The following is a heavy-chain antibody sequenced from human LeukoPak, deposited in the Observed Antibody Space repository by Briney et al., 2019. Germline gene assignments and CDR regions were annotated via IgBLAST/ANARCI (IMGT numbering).Heavy chain of an antibody. CDR2: ISGSGGST. D-gene: IGHD5-24*01. J-gene: IGHJ4*02. V-gene: IGHV3-23*01. CDR3: AKWRWLQLSAPFDY. Sequence: GGSLRLSCAASGFTFSSYAMSWVRQAPGKGLEWVSAISGSGGSTYYADSVKGRFTISRDNSKNTPYLQMNSLRAEDTAVYYCAKWRWLQLSAPFDYWGQGTLVTVSS. CDR1: GFTFSSYA.